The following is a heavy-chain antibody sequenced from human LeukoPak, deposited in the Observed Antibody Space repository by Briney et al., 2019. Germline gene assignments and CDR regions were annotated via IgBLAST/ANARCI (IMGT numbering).Heavy chain of an antibody. CDR3: ATYVDTAMVRDY. CDR1: GFTFSSYW. J-gene: IGHJ4*02. D-gene: IGHD5-18*01. V-gene: IGHV3-7*01. CDR2: IKRDGSEK. Sequence: AGGSLRLSCAASGFTFSSYWMSWVRQAPGKGLEWVANIKRDGSEKYYVDSVKGRFTISRDNAKNSLYLQMDSLRAEDTAVYYCATYVDTAMVRDYWGQGTLVTVSS.